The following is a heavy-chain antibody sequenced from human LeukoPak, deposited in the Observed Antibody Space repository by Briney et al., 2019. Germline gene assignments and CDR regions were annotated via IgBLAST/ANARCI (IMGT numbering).Heavy chain of an antibody. CDR3: AKRPPAYYYDSSGYYGGYFDY. J-gene: IGHJ4*02. CDR1: GFTFSTYG. CDR2: IRYDGSNK. Sequence: GGSLRLSCAASGFTFSTYGMHWVRQAPGKGLEWVAFIRYDGSNKYYADSVKGRFTISRDNPKNTLYLQMNSLRAEDTAVYYCAKRPPAYYYDSSGYYGGYFDYWGQGTLVTVSS. D-gene: IGHD3-22*01. V-gene: IGHV3-30*02.